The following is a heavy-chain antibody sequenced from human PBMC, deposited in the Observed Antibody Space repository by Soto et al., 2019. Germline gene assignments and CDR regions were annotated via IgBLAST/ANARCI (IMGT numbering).Heavy chain of an antibody. CDR3: ARDLVPGYTGYSDY. CDR2: ISAYNGNT. V-gene: IGHV1-18*01. CDR1: GYTFSNYG. J-gene: IGHJ4*02. D-gene: IGHD5-12*01. Sequence: QVQLVQSGAEVKKPGASVKVSCKTSGYTFSNYGINWVRQAPGQGLEWMGWISAYNGNTNFAQKLQGRVSLTTDTSTTTAYMELRSLTSDDTAVYCCARDLVPGYTGYSDYWGQGTLVTVSS.